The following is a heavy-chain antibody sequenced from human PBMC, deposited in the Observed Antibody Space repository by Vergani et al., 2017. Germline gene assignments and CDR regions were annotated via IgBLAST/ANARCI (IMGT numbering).Heavy chain of an antibody. D-gene: IGHD6-19*01. V-gene: IGHV4-34*01. Sequence: QLQLQESGPGLLKPSETLSLTCAVYGGSFSGYYWSWIRQPPGKGLEWIGEINHSGSTNYNPSLKSRVTISVDTSKNQFSLKLSSVTAADTAVYYCARGPLGIAVAWGQGTLVTVSS. CDR2: INHSGST. CDR1: GGSFSGYY. CDR3: ARGPLGIAVA. J-gene: IGHJ4*02.